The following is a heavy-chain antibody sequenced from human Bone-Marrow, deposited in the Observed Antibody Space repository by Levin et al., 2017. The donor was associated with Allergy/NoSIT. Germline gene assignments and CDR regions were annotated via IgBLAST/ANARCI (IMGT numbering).Heavy chain of an antibody. Sequence: PSETLSLTCIVSGGSISTYYWSWIRQPPGKGLEWIGYIYYSGSTNYNPSLKSRVTISVDTSKNQFSLKLSSVTAADTAVYYCARGDYYYYGMDVWGQGTTVTVSS. J-gene: IGHJ6*02. CDR3: ARGDYYYYGMDV. CDR2: IYYSGST. V-gene: IGHV4-59*01. CDR1: GGSISTYY.